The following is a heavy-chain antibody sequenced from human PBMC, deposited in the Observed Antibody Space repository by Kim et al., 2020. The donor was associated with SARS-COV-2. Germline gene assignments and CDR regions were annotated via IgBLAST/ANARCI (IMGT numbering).Heavy chain of an antibody. V-gene: IGHV1-69*13. D-gene: IGHD2-21*02. Sequence: SVKVSCKATGGTVGGYAINWVRQAPGQGLEWMGRIIPLFGTTNYTPKFQGRVTISAVSSTKTAYMELTSLSSDDTAVYYCAKGLCSDCHFDTWGQGTQVTVSS. J-gene: IGHJ5*02. CDR2: IIPLFGTT. CDR1: GGTVGGYA. CDR3: AKGLCSDCHFDT.